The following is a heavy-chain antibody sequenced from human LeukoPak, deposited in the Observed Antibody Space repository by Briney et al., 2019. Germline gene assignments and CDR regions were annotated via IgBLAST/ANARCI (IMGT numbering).Heavy chain of an antibody. CDR1: GGSISSGGYY. V-gene: IGHV4-31*03. CDR3: ARDPAVGHYDSSGYYSGWFDP. D-gene: IGHD3-22*01. Sequence: SETLSLTCIVSGGSISSGGYYWSWIRQHPGKGLEWIGYIYYSGSTYYNPSLRSRVTISIDTYKNQFSLELSSVTAADTAVYYCARDPAVGHYDSSGYYSGWFDPWGQGTLVTVSS. CDR2: IYYSGST. J-gene: IGHJ5*02.